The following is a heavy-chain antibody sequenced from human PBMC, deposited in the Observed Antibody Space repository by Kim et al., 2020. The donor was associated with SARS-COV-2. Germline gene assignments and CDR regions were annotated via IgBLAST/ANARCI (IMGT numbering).Heavy chain of an antibody. CDR1: GFTFSSYS. CDR2: ISSSSSYI. J-gene: IGHJ6*02. D-gene: IGHD2-15*01. Sequence: GGSLRLSCAASGFTFSSYSMNWVRQAPGKGLEWVSSISSSSSYIYYADSVKGRFTISRDNAKNSLYLQMNSLRAEDTAVYYCARRCSGGSCYPWGMDVWGQGTTVTVSS. V-gene: IGHV3-21*01. CDR3: ARRCSGGSCYPWGMDV.